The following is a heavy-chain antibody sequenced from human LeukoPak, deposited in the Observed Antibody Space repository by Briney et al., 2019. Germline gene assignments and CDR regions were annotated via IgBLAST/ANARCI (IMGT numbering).Heavy chain of an antibody. CDR1: GYTFTGNY. J-gene: IGHJ4*02. V-gene: IGHV1-2*02. CDR3: VRDRHTVAVAATLDY. CDR2: INPNSGDT. Sequence: GASVKVSCKSSGYTFTGNYMHWVRQAPGQGLEWMGWINPNSGDTKYAQNFQGRVTITRDTSITTTYMELSSLRSDDTAVYYCVRDRHTVAVAATLDYWGQGTLVSASS. D-gene: IGHD6-19*01.